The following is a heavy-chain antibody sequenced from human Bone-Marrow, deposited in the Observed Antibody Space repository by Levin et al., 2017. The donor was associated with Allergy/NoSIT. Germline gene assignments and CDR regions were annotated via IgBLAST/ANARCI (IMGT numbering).Heavy chain of an antibody. J-gene: IGHJ5*02. CDR1: GGSISSGGYY. V-gene: IGHV4-31*03. Sequence: SETLSLTCTVSGGSISSGGYYWSWIRQHPGTGLEWIGYIYYSGSTYYNPSLKSRVTISVDTSKNQFSLKLSSVTAADTAVYYCARGAIGYDILTGYYMSWFDPWGQGTLVTVSS. CDR2: IYYSGST. D-gene: IGHD3-9*01. CDR3: ARGAIGYDILTGYYMSWFDP.